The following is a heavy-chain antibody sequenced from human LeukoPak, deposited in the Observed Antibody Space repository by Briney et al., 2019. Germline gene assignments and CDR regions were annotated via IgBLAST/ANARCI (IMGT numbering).Heavy chain of an antibody. CDR2: INWNGGST. CDR1: GFTFDDCG. Sequence: GGSLRLSCAASGFTFDDCGMSWVRRAPGKGQEWVSGINWNGGSTSYADSVKGRFTISRDNAKNSLYLQMNSLRDEDTALYYCARSAGGAAAGDLDYWGQGTLVTVSS. D-gene: IGHD6-13*01. V-gene: IGHV3-20*04. J-gene: IGHJ4*02. CDR3: ARSAGGAAAGDLDY.